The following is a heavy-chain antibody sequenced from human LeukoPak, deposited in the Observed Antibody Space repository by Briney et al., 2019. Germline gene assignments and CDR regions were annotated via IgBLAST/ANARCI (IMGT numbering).Heavy chain of an antibody. Sequence: SSETLSLTCTVSGASISSYYWSWIRQPPGKGLEWIGDIYYSGSTHYHPSLKSRVTISMDTSKNQFSLRLSSVTAADTAVYYCARHGLCRYCSRGSCRVYYYYAMDVWGQGTTVTVSS. CDR2: IYYSGST. J-gene: IGHJ6*02. V-gene: IGHV4-59*08. D-gene: IGHD2-15*01. CDR3: ARHGLCRYCSRGSCRVYYYYAMDV. CDR1: GASISSYY.